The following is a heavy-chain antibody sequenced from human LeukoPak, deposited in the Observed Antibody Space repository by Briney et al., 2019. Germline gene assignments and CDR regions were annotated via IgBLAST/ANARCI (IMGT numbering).Heavy chain of an antibody. CDR2: IYSGGST. D-gene: IGHD3-3*01. CDR3: ARMRQYDFWSGYPIN. Sequence: GGSLRLSCAASGFTVSSNYMSWVRQAPGKGLEWVSVIYSGGSTYYADSVKGRFTISRDNSKNTLYLQMNSLRAEDTAVYYCARMRQYDFWSGYPINWGQGTLVTVSS. J-gene: IGHJ4*02. V-gene: IGHV3-53*01. CDR1: GFTVSSNY.